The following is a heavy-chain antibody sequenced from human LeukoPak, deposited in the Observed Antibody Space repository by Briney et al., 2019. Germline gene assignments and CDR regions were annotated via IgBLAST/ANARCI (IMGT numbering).Heavy chain of an antibody. J-gene: IGHJ4*02. V-gene: IGHV1-46*01. CDR2: IKPIDDTT. Sequence: GASVKVSCKTSGYPFTSYHMHWVRQAPGQGLEWMGIIKPIDDTTSFTQKFQGRLTMTRDTSTSTVFMELTSLGSEDTALYYCARDSGDWSVDYWGQGTLVTVSS. CDR3: ARDSGDWSVDY. D-gene: IGHD2-21*02. CDR1: GYPFTSYH.